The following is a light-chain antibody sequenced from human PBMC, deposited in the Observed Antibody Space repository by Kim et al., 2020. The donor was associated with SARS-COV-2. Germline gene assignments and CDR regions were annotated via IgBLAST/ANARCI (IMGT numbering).Light chain of an antibody. CDR2: QDN. V-gene: IGLV3-1*01. CDR3: QAWDSSPAV. CDR1: KLGNKY. Sequence: SYELTQPPSVSVSPGQTASITCSGDKLGNKYACWYQQKPCQSPVLVIYQDNKRPSGIPERFSGSNSGNTATLTISGTQALDEADYYCQAWDSSPAVFGGGTQLTVL. J-gene: IGLJ3*02.